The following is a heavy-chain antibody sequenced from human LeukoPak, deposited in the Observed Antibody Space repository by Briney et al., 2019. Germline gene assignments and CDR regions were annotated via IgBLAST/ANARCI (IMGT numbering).Heavy chain of an antibody. Sequence: GGSLRLSCAASGFTFSTYSMNWVRQAPGKGLEWVAVISYDGSNKYYADSVKGRFTISRDNSKNTLYLQMNSLRAEDTAVYYCAKDLVSGRNPVLRNWYYGMDVWGQGTTVTVSS. V-gene: IGHV3-30*18. CDR1: GFTFSTYS. CDR3: AKDLVSGRNPVLRNWYYGMDV. D-gene: IGHD4-23*01. J-gene: IGHJ6*02. CDR2: ISYDGSNK.